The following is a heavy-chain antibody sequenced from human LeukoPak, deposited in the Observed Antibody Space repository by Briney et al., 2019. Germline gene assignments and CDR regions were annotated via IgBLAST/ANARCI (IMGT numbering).Heavy chain of an antibody. CDR2: INPNNGGT. V-gene: IGHV1-2*02. CDR3: ARDRKNDYSDHNYFDP. D-gene: IGHD4-17*01. CDR1: GYIFTGYY. Sequence: APVKVSCKTSGYIFTGYYIHWVRQAPGQGLEWMGWINPNNGGTKFAQKFQGRVNLTRDTSITSAYLDLSRLTSDDTAVYYCARDRKNDYSDHNYFDPWGQGTLVTVSS. J-gene: IGHJ5*02.